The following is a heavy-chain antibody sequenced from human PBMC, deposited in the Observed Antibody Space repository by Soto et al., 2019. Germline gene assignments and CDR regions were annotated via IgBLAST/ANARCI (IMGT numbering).Heavy chain of an antibody. CDR2: IDYSGST. D-gene: IGHD1-1*01. Sequence: PSETLSLTCTVSGDSIGRYYWSWIRQHPGKGLEWIGYIDYSGSTDYNPSLKSRVTISVDTSKNQFSLTLNSVPTADTAVYFCARGNPWDSWVQGTLVTVSS. CDR1: GDSIGRYY. V-gene: IGHV4-59*01. CDR3: ARGNPWDS. J-gene: IGHJ4*02.